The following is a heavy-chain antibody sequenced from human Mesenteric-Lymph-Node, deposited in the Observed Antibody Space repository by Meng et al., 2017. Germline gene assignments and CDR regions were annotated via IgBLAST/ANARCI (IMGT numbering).Heavy chain of an antibody. CDR2: INPHTGGI. J-gene: IGHJ4*02. V-gene: IGHV1-2*06. D-gene: IGHD2-21*02. CDR1: GYTFTVYY. Sequence: QVQLVQSGAEVQKPGASVKVSCKASGYTFTVYYMHWVRQAPGQGLEWMGRINPHTGGINYAQEFQGRVAMTRDTSISTAYMELSRLRTDDTAVYYCAKSSLHAGTLYFDSWGQGTLVTVSS. CDR3: AKSSLHAGTLYFDS.